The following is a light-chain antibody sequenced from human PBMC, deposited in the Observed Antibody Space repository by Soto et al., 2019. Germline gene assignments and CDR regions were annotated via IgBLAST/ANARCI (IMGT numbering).Light chain of an antibody. CDR1: SSDVGGYNY. V-gene: IGLV2-14*01. Sequence: QSALTQPASVSGSPGQSITISCTGTSSDVGGYNYVSWYQQHPGKAPKLMIYDVSNRPSGVSNRFSGSKSGNTASLTISGLQAEDEADYYFSSYTSSSPANVFGTGPKLTVL. J-gene: IGLJ1*01. CDR2: DVS. CDR3: SSYTSSSPANV.